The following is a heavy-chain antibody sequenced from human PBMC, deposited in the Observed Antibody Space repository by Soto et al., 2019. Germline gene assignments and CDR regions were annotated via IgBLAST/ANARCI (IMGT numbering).Heavy chain of an antibody. Sequence: PSETLSLTCAVYGGSFSGYYWSWTRQPPGKGLEWIGEINHSGSTNYNPSLKSRVTISVDTSKNQFSLKLSSVTAADTAVYYCARGGLSGAAAGTFYYYYYGMDVWGQGTTVTVSS. CDR1: GGSFSGYY. CDR3: ARGGLSGAAAGTFYYYYYGMDV. D-gene: IGHD6-13*01. V-gene: IGHV4-34*01. CDR2: INHSGST. J-gene: IGHJ6*02.